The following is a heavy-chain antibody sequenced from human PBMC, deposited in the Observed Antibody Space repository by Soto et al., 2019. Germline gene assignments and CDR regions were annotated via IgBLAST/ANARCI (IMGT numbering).Heavy chain of an antibody. Sequence: SETLCLTCAVSGGSISSGGDSWSWIRQPPGKGLEWIGYIYHSGSTYYNPSLKSRVTISVDRSKNQFSLKLSSVTAADTAVYYCARKYYDILTGYYYGMDVWGQGTTVTLSS. CDR1: GGSISSGGDS. V-gene: IGHV4-30-2*01. J-gene: IGHJ6*02. CDR3: ARKYYDILTGYYYGMDV. CDR2: IYHSGST. D-gene: IGHD3-9*01.